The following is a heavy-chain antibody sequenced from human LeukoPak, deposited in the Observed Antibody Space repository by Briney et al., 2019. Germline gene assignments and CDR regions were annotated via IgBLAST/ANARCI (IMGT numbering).Heavy chain of an antibody. D-gene: IGHD3-22*01. CDR3: ARSYDSSGLPDGY. J-gene: IGHJ4*02. V-gene: IGHV3-7*01. CDR1: GFTVSSNY. CDR2: IKEDGRQA. Sequence: PGGSLRLSCAASGFTVSSNYMSWVRQAPGRGLEWVASIKEDGRQAYYMDSVKGRFTISRDNSKNTLYLQMNSLRAEDTAVYYCARSYDSSGLPDGYWGQGTLVTVSS.